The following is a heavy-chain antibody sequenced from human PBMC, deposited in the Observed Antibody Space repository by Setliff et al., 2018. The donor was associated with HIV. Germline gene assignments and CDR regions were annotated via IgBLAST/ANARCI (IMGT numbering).Heavy chain of an antibody. CDR2: INQDGSEK. Sequence: LRLSCAASGFTFNSHWMSWVRQAPGRGLEWVADINQDGSEKSYVDSVKGRFTISRDNAKNSLYLHMNSLRIEDTAVFYCVRGSSGLAVWGKGTTVTVSS. CDR3: VRGSSGLAV. CDR1: GFTFNSHW. D-gene: IGHD5-12*01. V-gene: IGHV3-7*03. J-gene: IGHJ6*03.